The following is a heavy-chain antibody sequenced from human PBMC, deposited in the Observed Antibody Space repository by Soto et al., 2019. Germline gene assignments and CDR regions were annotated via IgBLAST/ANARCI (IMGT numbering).Heavy chain of an antibody. D-gene: IGHD3-16*02. CDR2: INPSGGST. Sequence: GASVKVSCKASGYTFTSYYMHWVRQAPGQGLEWMGIINPSGGSTSYAQKFQGRVTMTRDTSTSTVYMELSSLRSEDTAVYCCARIWGSYRYFDYWGQGTLVTVSS. CDR3: ARIWGSYRYFDY. J-gene: IGHJ4*02. V-gene: IGHV1-46*03. CDR1: GYTFTSYY.